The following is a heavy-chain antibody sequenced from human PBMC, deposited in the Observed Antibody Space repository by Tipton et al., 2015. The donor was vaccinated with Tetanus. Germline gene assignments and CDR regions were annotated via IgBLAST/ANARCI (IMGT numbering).Heavy chain of an antibody. Sequence: TLSLTCAVYGGSFSGYYWSWIRQPPGKGLEWIGEINHSGSTNYNPSLKSRVTISVDTSKNQFSLKLSSVTAADTAVYYCAGGVRGALAAHFDYWGQGTLVTVSS. D-gene: IGHD3-10*01. CDR3: AGGVRGALAAHFDY. CDR1: GGSFSGYY. J-gene: IGHJ4*02. V-gene: IGHV4-34*01. CDR2: INHSGST.